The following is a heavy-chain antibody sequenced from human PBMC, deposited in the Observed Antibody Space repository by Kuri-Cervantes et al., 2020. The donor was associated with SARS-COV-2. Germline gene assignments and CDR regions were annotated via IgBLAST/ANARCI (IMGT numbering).Heavy chain of an antibody. CDR3: AKDRDYHDSSGSSFDY. Sequence: GESLKISCAASGFTFSSYGMHWVRQAPGKGLEWVAVISYDGSNKYYADSVKGRFTISRDNSKNTLYLQMNSLRAEDTAVYYCAKDRDYHDSSGSSFDYWGQGTLVTVSS. J-gene: IGHJ4*02. CDR1: GFTFSSYG. D-gene: IGHD3-22*01. V-gene: IGHV3-30*18. CDR2: ISYDGSNK.